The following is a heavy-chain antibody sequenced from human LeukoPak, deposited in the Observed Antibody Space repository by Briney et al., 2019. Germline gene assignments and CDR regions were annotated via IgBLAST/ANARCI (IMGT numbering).Heavy chain of an antibody. V-gene: IGHV4-38-2*02. CDR1: GYSISSGYY. J-gene: IGHJ6*04. CDR2: IYHTGST. D-gene: IGHD3-10*01. Sequence: PSETLSLTCTVSGYSISSGYYWAWIRQPPGKGLEWIGNIYHTGSTYYNPSLKSRVTISVDTSKNQFSLKLTSVTAADTAVYYCASETYYYGSGSRYNGVWGKGTTVTVSS. CDR3: ASETYYYGSGSRYNGV.